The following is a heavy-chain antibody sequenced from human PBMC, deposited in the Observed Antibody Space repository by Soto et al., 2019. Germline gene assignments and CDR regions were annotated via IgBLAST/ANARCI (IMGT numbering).Heavy chain of an antibody. CDR2: ISYDVSNQ. CDR3: AKDQALTNGSFDP. Sequence: GGSLRLSCGASRFTFNIDGMNWVRQAPDKGRDWVALISYDVSNQYYADSLKVRFTISRDNAKNRLFLVMYNLRADDTHGYYCAKDQALTNGSFDPWGQGPL. CDR1: RFTFNIDG. V-gene: IGHV3-30*18. D-gene: IGHD1-1*01. J-gene: IGHJ5*02.